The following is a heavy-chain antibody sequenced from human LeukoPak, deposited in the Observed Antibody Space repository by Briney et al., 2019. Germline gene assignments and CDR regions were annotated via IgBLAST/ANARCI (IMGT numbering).Heavy chain of an antibody. J-gene: IGHJ4*02. V-gene: IGHV4-30-4*01. D-gene: IGHD3-10*01. CDR2: IYYSGST. CDR1: GGSISSGDYY. Sequence: SQTLSLTCTVSGGSISSGDYYWSWIRQPPGKGLEWIGYIYYSGSTYYNPSLKSRVTISVDTSKNQFSLKLSSVTAADTAVYYCARAPEDTMVRGVISYFDYWGQGTLVTVSS. CDR3: ARAPEDTMVRGVISYFDY.